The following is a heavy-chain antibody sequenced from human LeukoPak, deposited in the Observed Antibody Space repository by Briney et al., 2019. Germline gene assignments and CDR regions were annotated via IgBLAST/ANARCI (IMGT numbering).Heavy chain of an antibody. Sequence: SETLSLTCAVYGESFSDYYWSWIRQPPGEGLEWIGEINHSGATSYNPSLKSRVTISVDTSKNQFSLKLNSVTAADTAVYYCARHYGPWGQGTLVTVSS. D-gene: IGHD3-16*01. CDR2: INHSGAT. V-gene: IGHV4-34*01. CDR1: GESFSDYY. J-gene: IGHJ5*02. CDR3: ARHYGP.